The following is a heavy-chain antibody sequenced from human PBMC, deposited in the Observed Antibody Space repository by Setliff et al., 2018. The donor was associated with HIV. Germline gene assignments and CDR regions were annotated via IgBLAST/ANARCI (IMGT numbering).Heavy chain of an antibody. Sequence: SETLSLTCTVSGGSISSFYWSWIRQPAVKGLEWIGPIYTSGSTNYNPSLKSRVTISVDTSKNQFSLKLSSVTAADTAVYYCARTFGDLKHYNYYYTIDVWGQGTTVTVSS. J-gene: IGHJ6*02. D-gene: IGHD3-10*01. CDR1: GGSISSFY. CDR2: IYTSGST. CDR3: ARTFGDLKHYNYYYTIDV. V-gene: IGHV4-4*07.